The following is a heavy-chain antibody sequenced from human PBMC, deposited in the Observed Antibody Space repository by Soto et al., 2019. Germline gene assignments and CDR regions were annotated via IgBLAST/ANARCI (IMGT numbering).Heavy chain of an antibody. J-gene: IGHJ6*02. CDR3: ARDRGSSSWYYYYGMDV. CDR1: GGSISSGGYY. D-gene: IGHD6-13*01. CDR2: IYYSGST. Sequence: LSLTCTVSGGSISSGGYYWSWIRQHPGKGLEWIGYIYYSGSTYYNPSLKSRVTISVDTSKNQFSLKLSSVTAADTAVYYCARDRGSSSWYYYYGMDVWGQGTTVTVSS. V-gene: IGHV4-31*03.